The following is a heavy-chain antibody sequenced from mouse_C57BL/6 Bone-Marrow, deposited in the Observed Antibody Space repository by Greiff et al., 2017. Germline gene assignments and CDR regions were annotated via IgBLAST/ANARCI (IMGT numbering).Heavy chain of an antibody. CDR2: IYPGNSDT. CDR1: GYTFTSYW. CDR3: TSYSNYRYFDYFDY. D-gene: IGHD2-5*01. Sequence: EVQLQQSGTVLARPGASVKMSCKTSGYTFTSYWMHWVKQRPGQGLEWIGAIYPGNSDTSYNQKFKGKANLTAVTSASTAYMERSSLTNEDSAVYYCTSYSNYRYFDYFDYWGQGTTLTVSS. V-gene: IGHV1-5*01. J-gene: IGHJ2*01.